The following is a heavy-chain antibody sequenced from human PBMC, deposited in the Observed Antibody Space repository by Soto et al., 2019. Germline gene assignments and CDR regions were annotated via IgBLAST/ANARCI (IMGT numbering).Heavy chain of an antibody. CDR1: GFPFSAFA. J-gene: IGHJ3*02. Sequence: GGSLRLSCAAFGFPFSAFAMNWVRQAPGKGLEWVSAISGSGGSTYYADSVKGRFTISRDNSKNTLYLQMNSLRAEDTAVYYCAKDMAAAGYDAFDIWGQGTMVNVSS. V-gene: IGHV3-23*01. CDR2: ISGSGGST. CDR3: AKDMAAAGYDAFDI. D-gene: IGHD6-13*01.